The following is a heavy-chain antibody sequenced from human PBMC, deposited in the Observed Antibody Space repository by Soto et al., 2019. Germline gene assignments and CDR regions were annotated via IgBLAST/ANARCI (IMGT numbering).Heavy chain of an antibody. V-gene: IGHV5-51*01. CDR3: ASVPSGDYVGNAFDI. J-gene: IGHJ3*02. Sequence: PGESLKISCKGSGYSFTSYWIGWVRQMPGKGLEWMGIIYPGDSDTRYSPSFQGQVTISADKSISTAYLQWSSLKASETAMYYCASVPSGDYVGNAFDIWGQGTMVTVSS. D-gene: IGHD4-17*01. CDR1: GYSFTSYW. CDR2: IYPGDSDT.